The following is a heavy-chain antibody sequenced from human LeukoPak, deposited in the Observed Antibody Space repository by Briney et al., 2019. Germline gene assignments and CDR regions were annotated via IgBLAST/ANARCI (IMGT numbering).Heavy chain of an antibody. D-gene: IGHD3-16*02. V-gene: IGHV1-46*01. CDR3: ARGDFGVWGSYRPYYFDY. Sequence: GASVKVSCKASGYTFTSYYMHWVRQAPGQGLEWMGIINPSGGSTSYAQKFQGRVTMTRDTSTSTVYMGLSSLRSEDTAVYYCARGDFGVWGSYRPYYFDYWGQGTLVTVSS. J-gene: IGHJ4*02. CDR1: GYTFTSYY. CDR2: INPSGGST.